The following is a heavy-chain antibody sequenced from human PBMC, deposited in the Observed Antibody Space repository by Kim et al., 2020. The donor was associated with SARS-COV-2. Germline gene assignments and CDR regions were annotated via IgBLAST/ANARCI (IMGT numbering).Heavy chain of an antibody. Sequence: ADTVKGRFTISRDNAKDSLYLQMNSLRDEDTAVYYCAGDRNDYGAALFDYWGQGTLVTVSS. D-gene: IGHD4-17*01. CDR3: AGDRNDYGAALFDY. J-gene: IGHJ4*02. V-gene: IGHV3-48*02.